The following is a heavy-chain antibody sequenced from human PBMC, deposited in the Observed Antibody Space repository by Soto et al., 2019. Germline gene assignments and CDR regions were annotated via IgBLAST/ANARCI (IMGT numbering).Heavy chain of an antibody. V-gene: IGHV4-31*03. Sequence: SETLSLTCTVSGGSISSGGYYWSWIRQHPGKGLEWIGYIYYSGSTYYNPSLKSRVTISVDTSKNQFSLKLSSVTAADTAVYYCARDGRRDCSSTSCYSRAYYYGMDVWGQGTTVTVSS. J-gene: IGHJ6*02. CDR1: GGSISSGGYY. D-gene: IGHD2-2*01. CDR3: ARDGRRDCSSTSCYSRAYYYGMDV. CDR2: IYYSGST.